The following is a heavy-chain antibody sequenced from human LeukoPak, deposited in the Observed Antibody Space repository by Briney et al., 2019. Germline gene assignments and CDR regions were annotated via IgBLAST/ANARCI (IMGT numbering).Heavy chain of an antibody. D-gene: IGHD5-18*01. V-gene: IGHV3-48*01. CDR2: ISSSSSTI. Sequence: PRGSLRLSCAASGLTFSSYSMNWVRQAPGKGLGWVSYISSSSSTIYYADSVKGRFTISRDNAKNSLYLQMNSLRAEDTAVYYWARGPRGYSNSEDWGQGTLVTVSS. CDR3: ARGPRGYSNSED. J-gene: IGHJ4*02. CDR1: GLTFSSYS.